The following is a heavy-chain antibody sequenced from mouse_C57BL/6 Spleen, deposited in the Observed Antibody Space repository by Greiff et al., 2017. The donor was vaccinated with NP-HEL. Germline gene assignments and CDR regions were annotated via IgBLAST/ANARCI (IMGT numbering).Heavy chain of an antibody. Sequence: QVQLKESGAELVRPGTSVKVSCKASGYAFTNYLIEWVKQRPGQGLEWIGVINPGSGGTNYNEKFKGKATLTADKSSSTAYMQLSSLTSEDSAVYFCARGNSNYGAMDYWGQGTSVTVSS. CDR3: ARGNSNYGAMDY. CDR2: INPGSGGT. D-gene: IGHD2-5*01. V-gene: IGHV1-54*01. CDR1: GYAFTNYL. J-gene: IGHJ4*01.